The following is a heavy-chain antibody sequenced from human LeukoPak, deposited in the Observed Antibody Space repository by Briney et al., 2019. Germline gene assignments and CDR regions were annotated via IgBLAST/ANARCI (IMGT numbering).Heavy chain of an antibody. CDR3: ARVDTVMAYYFDL. V-gene: IGHV3-53*04. Sequence: GGSLRLSCAASGFTVSTNCMTWVRQAPGKGLEWVPTIYSGGTTYYADSVMGRFTISRHNSRNTLYLQMNSLRAEDTAVYYCARVDTVMAYYFDLWGQGTLVTVSS. J-gene: IGHJ4*02. CDR1: GFTVSTNC. D-gene: IGHD5-18*01. CDR2: IYSGGTT.